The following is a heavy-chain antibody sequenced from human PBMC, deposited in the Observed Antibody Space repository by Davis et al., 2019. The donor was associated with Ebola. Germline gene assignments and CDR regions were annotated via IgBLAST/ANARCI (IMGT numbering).Heavy chain of an antibody. V-gene: IGHV4-61*01. J-gene: IGHJ4*02. CDR3: ARCPKAMADFDY. D-gene: IGHD5-18*01. CDR1: GGSVSSGSYY. CDR2: INHSGST. Sequence: PSETLSLTCTVSGGSVSSGSYYWSWIRQPPGKGLEWIGEINHSGSTNYNPSLKSRVTISVDTSKNQFSLKLSSVTAADTAVYYCARCPKAMADFDYWGQGTLVTVYS.